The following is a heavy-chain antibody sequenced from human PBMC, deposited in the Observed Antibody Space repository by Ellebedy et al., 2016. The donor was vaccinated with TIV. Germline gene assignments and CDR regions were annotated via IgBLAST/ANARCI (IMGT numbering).Heavy chain of an antibody. CDR1: GFTFVSST. Sequence: AASVKVSCKAFGFTFVSSTVQWVRQARGQPLEWIGWIVAGSGDTKHAQNFQERVTMTRDVSGETAFLELTSLRPGDTAVYYCAAARGSRELSTRHPLYHYYTMDAWGQGTPVTVSS. V-gene: IGHV1-58*01. CDR3: AAARGSRELSTRHPLYHYYTMDA. CDR2: IVAGSGDT. D-gene: IGHD1-26*01. J-gene: IGHJ6*02.